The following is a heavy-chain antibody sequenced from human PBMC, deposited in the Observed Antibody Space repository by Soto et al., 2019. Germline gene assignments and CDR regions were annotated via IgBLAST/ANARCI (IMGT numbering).Heavy chain of an antibody. CDR2: TYYRSKWYN. CDR1: GDSVSSNSAA. Sequence: PSQTLSLTCAISGDSVSSNSAAWNWIRQSPSRGLEWPGRTYYRSKWYNDYAVSVKSRITINPDTSKNQFSLQLNSVTPEDTAVYYCARDRGTIFGVVIYYYYYGMDVWGQGTTVTVSS. D-gene: IGHD3-3*01. V-gene: IGHV6-1*01. J-gene: IGHJ6*02. CDR3: ARDRGTIFGVVIYYYYYGMDV.